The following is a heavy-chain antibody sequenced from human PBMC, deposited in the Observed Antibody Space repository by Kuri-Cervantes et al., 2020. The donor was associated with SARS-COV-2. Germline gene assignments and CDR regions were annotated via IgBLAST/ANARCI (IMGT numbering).Heavy chain of an antibody. CDR1: GFTFSSYG. CDR3: ARDSSEQHLSTDY. J-gene: IGHJ4*02. CDR2: IRYDGSNK. Sequence: GGSLRLSCAASGFTFSSYGMHWVRQAPGKGLEWVAFIRYDGSNKYYADSVKGRFTISRDNAKNSLYLQMNSLRAEDTAVYYCARDSSEQHLSTDYWGQGTLVTVSS. D-gene: IGHD6-13*01. V-gene: IGHV3-30*02.